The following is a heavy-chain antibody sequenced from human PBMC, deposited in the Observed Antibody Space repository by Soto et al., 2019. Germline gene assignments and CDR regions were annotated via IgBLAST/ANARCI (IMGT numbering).Heavy chain of an antibody. V-gene: IGHV1-3*01. Sequence: QVQLVQSGAEVKEPGASVKVSCGASGYTFMSHVTHWVRQAPGQRLEWMGWVTGGNGDTKYSQNFQDRVTITRDTSATTAYMELSRLTSEDTAVYYCARDSGIRGPSGDLDYWGQGTLVTVSS. J-gene: IGHJ4*02. CDR2: VTGGNGDT. CDR1: GYTFMSHV. CDR3: ARDSGIRGPSGDLDY. D-gene: IGHD1-20*01.